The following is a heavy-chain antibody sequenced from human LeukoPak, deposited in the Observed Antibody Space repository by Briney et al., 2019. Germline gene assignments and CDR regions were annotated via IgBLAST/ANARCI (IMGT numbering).Heavy chain of an antibody. CDR1: GFTVSSNY. CDR3: ARVQVWREGYNNFDY. D-gene: IGHD5-24*01. V-gene: IGHV3-66*01. J-gene: IGHJ4*02. CDR2: IYSGGST. Sequence: GGSLRLSCAASGFTVSSNYMSWVRQAPGKGLEWVSVIYSGGSTYYADSVKGRFTISRDNSKNTLYLRMNSLRAEDTAVYYCARVQVWREGYNNFDYWGQGTLVTVSS.